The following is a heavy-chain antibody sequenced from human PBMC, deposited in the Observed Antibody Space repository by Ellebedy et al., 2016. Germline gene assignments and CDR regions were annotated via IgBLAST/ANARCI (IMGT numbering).Heavy chain of an antibody. CDR2: ISWNSGSI. J-gene: IGHJ4*02. CDR3: AKGSNEYSGNYYLDY. V-gene: IGHV3-9*01. CDR1: GFTLDDYA. Sequence: GGSLRLSCTASGFTLDDYAMHWVRQAPGKGLEWVSRISWNSGSIGYADSVKGRFTISRDNAKNSLYLQMNSLRAEDTALYYCAKGSNEYSGNYYLDYWGQGTLVTVAS. D-gene: IGHD5-12*01.